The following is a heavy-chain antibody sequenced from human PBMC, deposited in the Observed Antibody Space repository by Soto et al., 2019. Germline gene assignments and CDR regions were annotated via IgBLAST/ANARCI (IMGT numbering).Heavy chain of an antibody. J-gene: IGHJ4*02. CDR3: ARGGVRSSSPFDY. CDR1: GGSISSYY. CDR2: IYYSGST. Sequence: SETLSLTXTVSGGSISSYYWSWIRQPPGKGLEWIGYIYYSGSTNYNPSLKSRVTISVDTSKNQFSLKLSSETAADTAVYYCARGGVRSSSPFDYWGQGTLVTVSS. D-gene: IGHD6-6*01. V-gene: IGHV4-59*01.